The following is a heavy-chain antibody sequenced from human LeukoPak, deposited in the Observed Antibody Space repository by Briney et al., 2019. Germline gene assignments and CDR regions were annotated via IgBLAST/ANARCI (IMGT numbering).Heavy chain of an antibody. Sequence: GGSLRLSCAASGFTFSTYWMHWVRQAPGKGLVWVSRINTDGSDTNYADSVKGRFTISRDNAKNSLYLQMNSLRAEDMALYYCAKDIGQQLVAYFDYWGQGTLVTVSS. CDR3: AKDIGQQLVAYFDY. J-gene: IGHJ4*02. V-gene: IGHV3-74*01. CDR1: GFTFSTYW. CDR2: INTDGSDT. D-gene: IGHD6-6*01.